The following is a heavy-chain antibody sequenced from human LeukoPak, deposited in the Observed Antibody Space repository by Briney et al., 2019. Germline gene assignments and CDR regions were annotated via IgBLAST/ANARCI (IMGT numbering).Heavy chain of an antibody. J-gene: IGHJ4*02. CDR2: IQHEGNEK. CDR1: GFTLGNYW. Sequence: GGSLRLSFAASGFTLGNYWMSWVRRAPGRGLEGVANIQHEGNEKYYLDSVTGRFTISRDNAKNSLDLQMNSLRAEDTAVYYCARWATSFDLWGRGTLVTVSS. V-gene: IGHV3-7*01. CDR3: ARWATSFDL. D-gene: IGHD6-6*01.